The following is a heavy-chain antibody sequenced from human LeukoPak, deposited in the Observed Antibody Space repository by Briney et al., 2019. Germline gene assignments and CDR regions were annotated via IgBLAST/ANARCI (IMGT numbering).Heavy chain of an antibody. V-gene: IGHV4-39*07. Sequence: PSETLSLTCSVSGSSITNSDYYWGWIRQTPGKGLEWIGSVYYSGHTYYNPSLKSRVTISMDTSKNQFSLNLTSVTAADTAVYYCAKSRVTVTTIDWGQGTLVAVSS. CDR1: GSSITNSDYY. CDR3: AKSRVTVTTID. D-gene: IGHD4-17*01. J-gene: IGHJ1*01. CDR2: VYYSGHT.